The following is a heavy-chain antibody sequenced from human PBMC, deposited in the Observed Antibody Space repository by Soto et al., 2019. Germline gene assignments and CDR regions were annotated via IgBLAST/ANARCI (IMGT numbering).Heavy chain of an antibody. J-gene: IGHJ4*02. D-gene: IGHD2-15*01. CDR3: ARTEGGGYCSGGSCYGVDY. CDR1: GFSLSTSGVG. Sequence: QITLKESGPTLVKPTQTLTLICTFSGFSLSTSGVGVGWIRQPPGKALEWLALIYWNGDKRYSPSLKSRLTITKDTSKNQVVLTMTNMDPVDTATYFCARTEGGGYCSGGSCYGVDYWGQGTLVTVSS. CDR2: IYWNGDK. V-gene: IGHV2-5*01.